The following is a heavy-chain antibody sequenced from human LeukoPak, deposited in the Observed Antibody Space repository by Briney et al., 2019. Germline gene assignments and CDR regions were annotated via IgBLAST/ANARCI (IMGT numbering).Heavy chain of an antibody. J-gene: IGHJ4*02. Sequence: PGGSLRLSCAASGFTFSSYGMHWVRQAPGKGLEWVAFIRYDGSNKYYADSVKGRFTISRDNSKNTLYLQMNSLRAEDTAVYYCARDHYDFWSGYYTDYWGQGTLVTVSS. CDR2: IRYDGSNK. V-gene: IGHV3-30*02. CDR3: ARDHYDFWSGYYTDY. CDR1: GFTFSSYG. D-gene: IGHD3-3*01.